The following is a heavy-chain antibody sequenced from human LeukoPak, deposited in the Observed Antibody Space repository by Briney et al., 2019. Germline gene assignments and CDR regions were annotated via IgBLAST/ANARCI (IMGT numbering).Heavy chain of an antibody. V-gene: IGHV4-59*08. J-gene: IGHJ3*02. CDR2: IYYSGST. CDR1: GGSISSYY. Sequence: KPSETLSLTCTVSGGSISSYYWSWIRQPPGKGLEWIGYIYYSGSTNYNPSLKSRVTISVDTSKNQFSLKLSSVTAADTAVYYCARRRGVAVDAFDIWGQGTMVTVSS. D-gene: IGHD6-19*01. CDR3: ARRRGVAVDAFDI.